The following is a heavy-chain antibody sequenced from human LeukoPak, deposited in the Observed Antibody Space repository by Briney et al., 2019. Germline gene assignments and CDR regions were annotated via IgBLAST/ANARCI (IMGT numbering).Heavy chain of an antibody. V-gene: IGHV4-4*07. CDR1: GGSFTSDY. D-gene: IGHD1-7*01. CDR3: ARCRHGNCDYFDY. Sequence: SETLSLTCTVSGGSFTSDYWSWIRPPAGKGLEWIGRFYTSGITNYNPSLKRRVTMSADTSKNQFSLKLSSVTAADTAVYYCARCRHGNCDYFDYWGQGTLVTVSS. CDR2: FYTSGIT. J-gene: IGHJ4*02.